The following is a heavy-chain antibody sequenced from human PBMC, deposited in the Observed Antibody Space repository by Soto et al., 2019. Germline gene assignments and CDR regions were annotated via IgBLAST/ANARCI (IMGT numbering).Heavy chain of an antibody. D-gene: IGHD3-9*01. V-gene: IGHV4-34*01. CDR2: INHSRST. J-gene: IGHJ6*02. Sequence: SETLSLTCAVYGGYFRGYYWSWIRQPPGKGLECIGEINHSRSTNYNPSLKSRVTISVDTSKNQFSLKLSSVTAADTAVYYCTRGRGYDILAGYYYYYGMDVWGQVTTVTGSS. CDR1: GGYFRGYY. CDR3: TRGRGYDILAGYYYYYGMDV.